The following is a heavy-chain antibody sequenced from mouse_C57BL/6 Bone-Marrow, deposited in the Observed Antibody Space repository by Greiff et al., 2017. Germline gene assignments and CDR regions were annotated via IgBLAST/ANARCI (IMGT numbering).Heavy chain of an antibody. Sequence: EVKVVESGGGLVHSARSLRLSCATTGFTFSDFYMECVRQAPGKGLEWIAASRNKANDYTTEYSASLKGRFIVSRETSHSILYLQMNALRAADTAIYYCSSDSITAVVAHWYFHVRRTAATGTVSS. CDR3: SSDSITAVVAHWYFHV. CDR2: SRNKANDYTT. CDR1: GFTFSDFY. D-gene: IGHD1-1*01. J-gene: IGHJ1*03. V-gene: IGHV7-1*01.